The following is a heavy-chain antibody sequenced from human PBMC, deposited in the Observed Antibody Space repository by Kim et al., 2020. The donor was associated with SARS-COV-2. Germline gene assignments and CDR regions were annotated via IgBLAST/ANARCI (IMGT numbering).Heavy chain of an antibody. CDR1: GFTFSTYA. V-gene: IGHV3-23*01. CDR3: TKAPIAGDKVVWFDP. Sequence: GGSLRLSCAASGFTFSTYAMNWVRQAPGKGLEWVSTITGSGAWTDYADSVKGRFTIPRDNSKNTEYLQMNSLRAEDTALYYCTKAPIAGDKVVWFDPLSQGTLVTVSS. J-gene: IGHJ5*02. CDR2: ITGSGAWT. D-gene: IGHD6-13*01.